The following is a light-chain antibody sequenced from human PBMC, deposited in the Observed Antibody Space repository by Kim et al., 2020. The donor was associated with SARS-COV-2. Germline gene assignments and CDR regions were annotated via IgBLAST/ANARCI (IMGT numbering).Light chain of an antibody. V-gene: IGKV3-11*01. CDR1: QSVSSY. J-gene: IGKJ4*01. Sequence: EIVLTQSPATLSLSPAERATLSCRASQSVSSYLAWYQQKPGQAPRLLIYDASNRATGIPARFSGSGSGTDFTLTISSLEPADFAVYYCQQRSNWRGLTFGGGTKVDIK. CDR3: QQRSNWRGLT. CDR2: DAS.